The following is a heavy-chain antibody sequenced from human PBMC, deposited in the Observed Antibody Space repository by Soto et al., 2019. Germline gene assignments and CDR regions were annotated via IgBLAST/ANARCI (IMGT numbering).Heavy chain of an antibody. CDR1: GYTFTSYA. CDR3: ARGGSLYWYFDL. CDR2: INAGNGNT. V-gene: IGHV1-3*01. Sequence: ASVKVSCKASGYTFTSYAIHWVRQAPGQRLEWMGWINAGNGNTKYSQKFQGRVTITRDTSASTAYMELSSLRSEDTAVYYCARGGSLYWYFDLWGRGTLVTVSS. D-gene: IGHD1-26*01. J-gene: IGHJ2*01.